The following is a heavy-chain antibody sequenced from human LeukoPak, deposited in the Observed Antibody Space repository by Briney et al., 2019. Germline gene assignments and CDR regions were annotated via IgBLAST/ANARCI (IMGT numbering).Heavy chain of an antibody. J-gene: IGHJ4*02. CDR3: ARDYEQWLAEFDY. D-gene: IGHD6-19*01. CDR1: GFTFSSYW. Sequence: GGSLRLSCAASGFTFSSYWMHWVRQAPGKGLVWVSRINSDGSSTSYADSVKGRFTISRDNAKNSLYLQMNSLRAEDTAVYYCARDYEQWLAEFDYWGQGTLVTVSS. V-gene: IGHV3-74*01. CDR2: INSDGSST.